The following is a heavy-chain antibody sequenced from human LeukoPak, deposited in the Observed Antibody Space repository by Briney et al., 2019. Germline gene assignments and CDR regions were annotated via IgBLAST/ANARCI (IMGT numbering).Heavy chain of an antibody. D-gene: IGHD6-13*01. CDR2: IIPIFGTA. CDR1: GGTFSSYA. Sequence: SVKVSCKASGGTFSSYAISWVRQAPGQGLEWIGGIIPIFGTANYAQKFQGRVTITADESTSTAYMELSSLRSEDTAVYYCARGIAAAGRFDYWGQGTLVTVSS. V-gene: IGHV1-69*13. J-gene: IGHJ4*02. CDR3: ARGIAAAGRFDY.